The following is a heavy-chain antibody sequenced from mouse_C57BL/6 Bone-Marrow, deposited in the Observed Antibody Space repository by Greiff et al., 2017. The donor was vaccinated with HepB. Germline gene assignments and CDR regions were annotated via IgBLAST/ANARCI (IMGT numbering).Heavy chain of an antibody. Sequence: QVQLQQSGPELVKPGASVKLSCKASGYTFTSYDINWVKQRPGQGLEWIGWIYPRDGSTKYNEKFKGKATFTVDTSSSTAYMELHSLTSEDSAVYFCARRLITTVVAEAMDYWGQGTSVTVSS. D-gene: IGHD1-1*01. J-gene: IGHJ4*01. V-gene: IGHV1-85*01. CDR1: GYTFTSYD. CDR3: ARRLITTVVAEAMDY. CDR2: IYPRDGST.